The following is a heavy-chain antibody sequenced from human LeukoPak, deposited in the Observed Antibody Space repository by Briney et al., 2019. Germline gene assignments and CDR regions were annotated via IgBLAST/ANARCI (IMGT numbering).Heavy chain of an antibody. CDR2: ISYDGSNK. J-gene: IGHJ4*02. Sequence: GRSLRLSCAASGFTFSSYAMHWVRQAPGTGLEWVAVISYDGSNKYYADSVKGRFTISRDNSKNTLYLQMNSLRAEDTAVYYCATNFDYGDYRLNYWGQGTLVTVSS. CDR1: GFTFSSYA. D-gene: IGHD4-17*01. V-gene: IGHV3-30-3*01. CDR3: ATNFDYGDYRLNY.